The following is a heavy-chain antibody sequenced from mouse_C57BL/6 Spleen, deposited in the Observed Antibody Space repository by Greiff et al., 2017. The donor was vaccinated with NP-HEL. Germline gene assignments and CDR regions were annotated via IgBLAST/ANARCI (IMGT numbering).Heavy chain of an antibody. D-gene: IGHD1-1*01. CDR3: ARDRDGSSYGAWFAY. CDR2: ISDGGSYT. J-gene: IGHJ3*01. Sequence: EVQGVESGGGLVKPGGSLKLSCAASGFTFSSYAMSWVRQTPEKRLEWVATISDGGSYTYYPDNVKGRFTISRDNAKNNLYLHMSHLKSEDTAMYYCARDRDGSSYGAWFAYWGQGTLVTVSA. CDR1: GFTFSSYA. V-gene: IGHV5-4*01.